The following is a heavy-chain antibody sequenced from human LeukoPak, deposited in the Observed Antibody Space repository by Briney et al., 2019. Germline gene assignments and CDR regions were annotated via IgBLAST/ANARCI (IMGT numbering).Heavy chain of an antibody. V-gene: IGHV3-74*01. CDR2: LNNDGSST. Sequence: PGGSLRLSCAASGFTFSSYWMHWVRQAPGKGLVWVSRLNNDGSSTNYADSVKGRFTISRDNAKNTLYLQMNCLRAEDTAVYYCARIAWDAFDIWGQGTMVTVSS. CDR1: GFTFSSYW. CDR3: ARIAWDAFDI. J-gene: IGHJ3*02. D-gene: IGHD2-15*01.